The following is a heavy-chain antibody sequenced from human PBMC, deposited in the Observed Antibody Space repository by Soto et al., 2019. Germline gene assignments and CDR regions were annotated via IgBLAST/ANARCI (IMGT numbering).Heavy chain of an antibody. CDR2: INHSGST. Sequence: SETLSLTCAVYGGSFSGYYWSWIRQPPGKGLEWIGEINHSGSTNYNPSLKSRVTISVDTSKNHSSLKLSSVTAADTAVYYCARGPIRYCSSTSCPWSDAFDIWGQGTMVTVSS. CDR3: ARGPIRYCSSTSCPWSDAFDI. CDR1: GGSFSGYY. D-gene: IGHD2-2*01. V-gene: IGHV4-34*01. J-gene: IGHJ3*02.